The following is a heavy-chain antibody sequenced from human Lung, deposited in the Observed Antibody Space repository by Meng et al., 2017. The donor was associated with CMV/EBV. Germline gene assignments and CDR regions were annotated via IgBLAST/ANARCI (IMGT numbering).Heavy chain of an antibody. CDR3: ARENLELQGTVDY. J-gene: IGHJ4*02. CDR2: DGNNK. D-gene: IGHD1-7*01. Sequence: QVEVVEAGGGVVQPGRSVRLSCAASGFTITAYPMHWVRQVPGKGLEWVTVDGNNKYYADSVKGRFTISRDNSRNTLDLQMDSLRTEDTAIYYCARENLELQGTVDYWGQGTLVIVSS. CDR1: GFTITAYP. V-gene: IGHV3-30*03.